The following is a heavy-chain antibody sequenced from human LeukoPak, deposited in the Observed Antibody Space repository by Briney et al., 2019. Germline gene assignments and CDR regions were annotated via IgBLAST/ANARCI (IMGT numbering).Heavy chain of an antibody. V-gene: IGHV4-34*01. CDR2: INHSVTT. CDR3: AREACNSGACDAFDI. D-gene: IGHD2/OR15-2a*01. CDR1: GASFSGYY. Sequence: SETLSLTCAVYGASFSGYYWSWIRHSPGKGLEWIGEINHSVTTNYNPSLKSRVSMSVDTSKNQFSLKLTSVTAAHTAVYYCAREACNSGACDAFDIWGQGTMVTVSS. J-gene: IGHJ3*02.